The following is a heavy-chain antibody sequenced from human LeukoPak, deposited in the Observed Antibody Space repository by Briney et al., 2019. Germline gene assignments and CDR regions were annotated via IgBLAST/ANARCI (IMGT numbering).Heavy chain of an antibody. CDR2: IIPILGIA. Sequence: GASVKVSCKASGGSFSSYAISWVRQAPGQGLEWMGRIIPILGIANYAQKFQGRVTITADKSTSTAYMELSSLRSEDTAVYYCARESPDTSTGYYYWGQGTLVTVSS. V-gene: IGHV1-69*04. CDR1: GGSFSSYA. J-gene: IGHJ4*02. D-gene: IGHD3-22*01. CDR3: ARESPDTSTGYYY.